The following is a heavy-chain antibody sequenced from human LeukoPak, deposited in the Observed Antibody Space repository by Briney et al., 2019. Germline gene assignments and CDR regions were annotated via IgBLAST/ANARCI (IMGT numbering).Heavy chain of an antibody. CDR2: IKSKNEGGTI. J-gene: IGHJ3*02. D-gene: IGHD2-15*01. V-gene: IGHV3-15*01. CDR3: AKVGSGSSQRYPFDI. CDR1: GFSFSKAW. Sequence: GGPLRLSCAASGFSFSKAWMSWVRQAPGKGLEWVGRIKSKNEGGTIDYAAPVKGRFTISRDDLKNTLSLEMNSLKTEDTALYYCAKVGSGSSQRYPFDIWGQGTMVTVSP.